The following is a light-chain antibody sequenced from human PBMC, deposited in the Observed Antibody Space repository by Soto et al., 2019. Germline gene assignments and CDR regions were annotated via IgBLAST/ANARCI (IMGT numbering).Light chain of an antibody. J-gene: IGLJ2*01. Sequence: QAVVTQPPSVSGAPGQRVTISCTGGSSNIGAGYDVHWYQQFPGTAPKLLIYGNNNRPSGGPDRFSGSKSGTSASLAITGLQAEDEADYYCQSYDSSLSGLFGGGTKLTVL. CDR3: QSYDSSLSGL. CDR1: SSNIGAGYD. V-gene: IGLV1-40*01. CDR2: GNN.